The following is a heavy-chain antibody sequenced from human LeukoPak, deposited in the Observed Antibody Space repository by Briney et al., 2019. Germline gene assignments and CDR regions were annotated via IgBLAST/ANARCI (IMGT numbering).Heavy chain of an antibody. J-gene: IGHJ4*02. CDR3: ARLYYYDSSGYWAQERVFDY. CDR2: ISDIGSI. D-gene: IGHD3-22*01. CDR1: GGSISSYY. V-gene: IGHV4-59*08. Sequence: SETLSLTCTVSGGSISSYYWSWIRQPPGKGLEWIAYISDIGSINYNPSLKSRVTISLDTSKNQFSLKLSSVTAADTAVYYCARLYYYDSSGYWAQERVFDYWGQGTLVTVSS.